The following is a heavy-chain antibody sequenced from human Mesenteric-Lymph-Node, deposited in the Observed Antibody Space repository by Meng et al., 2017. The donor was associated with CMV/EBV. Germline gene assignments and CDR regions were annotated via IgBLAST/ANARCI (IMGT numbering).Heavy chain of an antibody. CDR2: IIPILGIA. J-gene: IGHJ4*02. CDR1: PLWRFA. D-gene: IGHD5-12*01. Sequence: PLWRFAIRWVRQAPGQGLEWIGRIIPILGIANHAPKFPGRVTITADKSTSAAYMELSSLRSEDTAVYYCARSLGRYSGYDSSGFDYWGQGTLVTVSS. V-gene: IGHV1-69*04. CDR3: ARSLGRYSGYDSSGFDY.